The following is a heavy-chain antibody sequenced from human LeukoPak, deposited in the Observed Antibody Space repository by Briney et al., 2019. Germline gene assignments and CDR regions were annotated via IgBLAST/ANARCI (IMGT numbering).Heavy chain of an antibody. CDR3: AKGGVGANPRFFDY. J-gene: IGHJ4*02. CDR2: IRYDGSNK. D-gene: IGHD1-26*01. Sequence: GSLRLSCAASGFTFSSYGMHWVRQAPGKGLEWVAFIRYDGSNKYYADSVKGRFTISRDNSKNTLYLQMNSLRAEDTAVYYCAKGGVGANPRFFDYWGQGTLVTVSS. CDR1: GFTFSSYG. V-gene: IGHV3-30*02.